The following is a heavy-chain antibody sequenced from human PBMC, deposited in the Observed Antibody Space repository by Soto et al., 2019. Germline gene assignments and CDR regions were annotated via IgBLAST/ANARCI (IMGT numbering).Heavy chain of an antibody. CDR2: ISYDGSNK. D-gene: IGHD1-20*01. V-gene: IGHV3-30*18. Sequence: GGSLRLSCAASGFTFSSYGMHWVRQAPGKGLEWVAVISYDGSNKYYADSVKGRFTISRDNSKNTLYLQMNSLRAEDTAVYYCAKDIIRLGYYYGMDVWGQGTTVTVSS. CDR1: GFTFSSYG. J-gene: IGHJ6*02. CDR3: AKDIIRLGYYYGMDV.